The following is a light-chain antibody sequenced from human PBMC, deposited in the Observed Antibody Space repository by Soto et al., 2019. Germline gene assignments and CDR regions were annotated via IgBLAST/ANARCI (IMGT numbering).Light chain of an antibody. V-gene: IGKV3-20*01. Sequence: EIVLTQSPGTLSLSPGERATLSCRASQSVSSSYLAWYQHKPGQAPRLLIYGASTRATGIPDRFSGSGSGTDFTITISRLEPEDFAVYYCQQYGSSPPFTFGPGTKVDIK. J-gene: IGKJ3*01. CDR1: QSVSSSY. CDR2: GAS. CDR3: QQYGSSPPFT.